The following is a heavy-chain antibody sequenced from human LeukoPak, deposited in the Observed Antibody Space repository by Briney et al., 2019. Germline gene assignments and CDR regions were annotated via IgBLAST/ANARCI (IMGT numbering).Heavy chain of an antibody. CDR1: GLTFRNYA. D-gene: IGHD6-19*01. CDR2: ICANDGNT. V-gene: IGHV3-23*01. J-gene: IGHJ4*02. CDR3: AKDSNGWYQRGSNYFDY. Sequence: PGGSLRLSCEASGLTFRNYAMSWVRQAPGKGLEWVSVICANDGNTYYADAVKGRFTISRDNSKDTLYLQMNSLRAEDTAEYYCAKDSNGWYQRGSNYFDYWGQGTLVTVSS.